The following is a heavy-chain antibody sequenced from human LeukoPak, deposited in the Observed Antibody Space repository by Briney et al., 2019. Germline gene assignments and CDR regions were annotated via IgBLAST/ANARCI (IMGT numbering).Heavy chain of an antibody. J-gene: IGHJ6*03. CDR3: ARTYYYGSGSYYNPPYMDV. CDR1: GGSISSSTFY. CDR2: IYYSGST. Sequence: SETLSLTCTVSGGSISSSTFYWGWIRQPPGKGLEWIGTIYYSGSTFYNPSLKSRVTVSVDTSKNQFSLKLSSVTAADTAVYYCARTYYYGSGSYYNPPYMDVWGKGTTVTISS. D-gene: IGHD3-10*01. V-gene: IGHV4-39*07.